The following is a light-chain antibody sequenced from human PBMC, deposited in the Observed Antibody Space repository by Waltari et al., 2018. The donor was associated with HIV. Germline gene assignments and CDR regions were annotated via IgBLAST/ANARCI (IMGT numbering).Light chain of an antibody. V-gene: IGLV4-60*03. CDR1: RGHNTYS. Sequence: PVLTQSSSASASLGPSVKLTCTLDRGHNTYSITWHRQQPGKAPQYVMKLEGSGSYKRGSAVPDRFSGSSSGADRYLTISNLQSEDEADYYCETWDTNTEVFGGGTKLTVL. CDR3: ETWDTNTEV. CDR2: LEGSGSY. J-gene: IGLJ3*02.